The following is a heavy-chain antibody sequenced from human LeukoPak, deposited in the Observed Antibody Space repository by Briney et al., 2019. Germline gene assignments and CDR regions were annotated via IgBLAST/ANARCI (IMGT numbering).Heavy chain of an antibody. D-gene: IGHD5-12*01. J-gene: IGHJ5*02. CDR1: GGSISSSSYY. Sequence: PSETLSLTCSVFGGSISSSSYYWGWIRQPPGKGLVWIGSIYYSGSTYYNPSLKSRVTISIDTSKNQFSLKLSSVTAADTAVYYCARHVDGRSWFDPWGQGTLVTVSS. CDR2: IYYSGST. CDR3: ARHVDGRSWFDP. V-gene: IGHV4-39*01.